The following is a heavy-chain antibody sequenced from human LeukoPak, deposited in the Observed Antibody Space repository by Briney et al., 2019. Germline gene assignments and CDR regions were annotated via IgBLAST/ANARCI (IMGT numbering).Heavy chain of an antibody. CDR3: ARPLVVRGFIENWFDP. CDR1: RCIFTSYW. V-gene: IGHV5-10-1*01. CDR2: IDPSDSYT. J-gene: IGHJ5*02. D-gene: IGHD3-10*01. Sequence: GESLRISCKGSRCIFTSYWISWVRRMPGKGLGWMGRIDPSDSYTNYSPSFQGHVTISADKSISTAYLQWSSLKASDAAMYYCARPLVVRGFIENWFDPWGQGTLVTVSS.